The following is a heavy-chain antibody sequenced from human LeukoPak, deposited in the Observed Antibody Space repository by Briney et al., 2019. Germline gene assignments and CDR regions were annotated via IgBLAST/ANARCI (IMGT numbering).Heavy chain of an antibody. CDR1: GGSTSSGDYY. CDR2: IYYSGST. Sequence: SETLSLTCTVSGGSTSSGDYYWSWIRQPQGKGLEWIGYIYYSGSTYYNPSLKSRVTISVDTSKNQFSLKLSSVTAADTAVYYCARGKDSSGDYVEVGYWGQGTLVTVSS. J-gene: IGHJ4*02. D-gene: IGHD3-22*01. CDR3: ARGKDSSGDYVEVGY. V-gene: IGHV4-30-4*01.